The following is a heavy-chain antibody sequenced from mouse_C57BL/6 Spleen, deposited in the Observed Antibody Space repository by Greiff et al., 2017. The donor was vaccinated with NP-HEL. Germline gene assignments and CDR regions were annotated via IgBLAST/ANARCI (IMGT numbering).Heavy chain of an antibody. D-gene: IGHD1-1*01. CDR1: GFTFSDYG. CDR3: ARGPSIYYGSRTYYAMDY. V-gene: IGHV5-17*01. Sequence: EVMLVESGGGLVKPGGSLKLSCAASGFTFSDYGMHWVRQAPEKGLEWVAYISSGSSTIYYADTVKGRFTISRDNAKNTLFLQMTSLRSEDTAMYYCARGPSIYYGSRTYYAMDYWGQGTSVTVSS. J-gene: IGHJ4*01. CDR2: ISSGSSTI.